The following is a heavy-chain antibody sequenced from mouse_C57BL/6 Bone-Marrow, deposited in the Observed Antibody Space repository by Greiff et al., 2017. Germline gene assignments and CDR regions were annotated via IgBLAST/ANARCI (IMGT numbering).Heavy chain of an antibody. D-gene: IGHD1-1*01. Sequence: EVKVVESGEGLVKPGGSLKLSCAASGFTFSSYAMSWVRQTPEKRLEWVAYISSGGDYIYYADTVKGRFTISRDNARNTLYLQMSSLKSEDTAMYYCTRARLYYYGSRWYFDVWGTGTTVTVSS. V-gene: IGHV5-9-1*02. CDR1: GFTFSSYA. J-gene: IGHJ1*03. CDR3: TRARLYYYGSRWYFDV. CDR2: ISSGGDYI.